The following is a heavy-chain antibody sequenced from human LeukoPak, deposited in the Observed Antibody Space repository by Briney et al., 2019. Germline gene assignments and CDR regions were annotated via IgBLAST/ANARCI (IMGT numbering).Heavy chain of an antibody. CDR3: ARMMTPRLYYDSSGYYYGAFDI. CDR1: GYTFTSYG. D-gene: IGHD3-22*01. CDR2: ISGYNGHT. Sequence: GASVKVSCKASGYTFTSYGISWVRQAPGQGLEWMGRISGYNGHTNYAQKLQGRVTMTTDTSTSTAYMELWSLRSDDTAMYYCARMMTPRLYYDSSGYYYGAFDIWGQGTMVTVSS. V-gene: IGHV1-18*01. J-gene: IGHJ3*02.